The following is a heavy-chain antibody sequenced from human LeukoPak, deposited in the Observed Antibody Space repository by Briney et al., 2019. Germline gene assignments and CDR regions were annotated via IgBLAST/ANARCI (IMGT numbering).Heavy chain of an antibody. Sequence: ASVKVSCTASGYTFTRNHIHWVRQAPGQGLEWMGIINPSSRSRNYAHKFQGRVTMTSDTSTSTVYMELSSLRSEDTAIYYCAREQGQVPGPLVVAGTYYFDHWGQGTLVTVAS. J-gene: IGHJ4*02. CDR2: INPSSRSR. D-gene: IGHD2-15*01. V-gene: IGHV1-46*01. CDR3: AREQGQVPGPLVVAGTYYFDH. CDR1: GYTFTRNH.